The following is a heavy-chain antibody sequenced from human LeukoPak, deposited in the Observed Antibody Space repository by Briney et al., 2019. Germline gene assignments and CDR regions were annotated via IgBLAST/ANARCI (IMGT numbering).Heavy chain of an antibody. CDR2: ISGSGDNT. CDR3: AKGSYYDSSGSFYFDY. CDR1: GFTFSSYA. V-gene: IGHV3-23*01. D-gene: IGHD3-22*01. J-gene: IGHJ4*02. Sequence: PGGSLRLSCAASGFTFSSYAMSWVGQDPGKGLEWVSGISGSGDNTYYADSVKGRFTISRDNSKNTLYVQVNSLGTEDTAAYYCAKGSYYDSSGSFYFDYWGQGTLVTVSS.